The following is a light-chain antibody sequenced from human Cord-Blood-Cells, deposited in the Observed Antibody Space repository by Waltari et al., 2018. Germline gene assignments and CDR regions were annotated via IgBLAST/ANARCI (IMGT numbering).Light chain of an antibody. CDR3: QSYDSSLSGYV. Sequence: QSVLTQPPSVPGAPGQRVTISCTGSSSNIGAGYDVHWYQQLPGTAPNLLIYGNSNRHSGGPERFSGSKSGTSASRASTGLQAEDEADDYCQSYDSSLSGYVFGTGTKVTVL. J-gene: IGLJ1*01. CDR2: GNS. CDR1: SSNIGAGYD. V-gene: IGLV1-40*01.